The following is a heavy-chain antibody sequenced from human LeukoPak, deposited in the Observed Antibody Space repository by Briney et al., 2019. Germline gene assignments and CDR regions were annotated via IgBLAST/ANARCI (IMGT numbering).Heavy chain of an antibody. CDR1: GFTFSSYS. Sequence: GGSLRLSCAASGFTFSSYSMNWVRQAPGKGLEWVSSISSSSSYIYYADSVKGRFTISRDNAKNSLYLQMNSLRAEDTAVYYCARGPGGSGVDNWFDPWGQGTLVTVSS. V-gene: IGHV3-21*01. D-gene: IGHD2-15*01. CDR2: ISSSSSYI. J-gene: IGHJ5*02. CDR3: ARGPGGSGVDNWFDP.